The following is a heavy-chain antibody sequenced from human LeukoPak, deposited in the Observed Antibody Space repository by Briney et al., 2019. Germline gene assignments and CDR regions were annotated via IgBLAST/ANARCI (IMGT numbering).Heavy chain of an antibody. CDR1: GFTFSGYW. J-gene: IGHJ4*02. CDR2: IKEDGNEK. D-gene: IGHD6-19*01. Sequence: GGSLRLSCAASGFTFSGYWMSWVRQTPGNGLEWVANIKEDGNEKYYVDSVKGRFTISRDNAKSSLYLQMSSLRAEDTAVYYCAKDGGVAGLFQYWGQGTLVTVSS. CDR3: AKDGGVAGLFQY. V-gene: IGHV3-7*01.